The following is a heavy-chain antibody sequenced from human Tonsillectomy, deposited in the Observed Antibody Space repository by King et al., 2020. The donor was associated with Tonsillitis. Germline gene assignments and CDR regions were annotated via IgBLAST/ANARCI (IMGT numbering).Heavy chain of an antibody. V-gene: IGHV3-30*02. Sequence: VQLVESGGGVVQSGGSLRLSCAASGFTFSSYGMHWVRQAPGKGLKWVAYISYDGSNKYYADAVKGRFTISRDISKNTVYLQMSSLRVEDTAVYYGANARDSGDYEPLDHWGQGTLVTVS. J-gene: IGHJ4*02. CDR3: ANARDSGDYEPLDH. CDR2: ISYDGSNK. D-gene: IGHD4-17*01. CDR1: GFTFSSYG.